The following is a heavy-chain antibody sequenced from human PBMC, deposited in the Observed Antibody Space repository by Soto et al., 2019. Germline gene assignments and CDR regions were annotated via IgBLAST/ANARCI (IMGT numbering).Heavy chain of an antibody. Sequence: SETLSLTCTVSGGPISSGDYYWSWIRQPPGKGLEWIGYMFYRGSADYNPSLKSRVSISVDTSKNKFFLELTSVTAADTAVYHCATEVLRGYGYYFDFWGQGTMVTVSS. J-gene: IGHJ4*02. CDR2: MFYRGSA. D-gene: IGHD5-12*01. CDR1: GGPISSGDYY. CDR3: ATEVLRGYGYYFDF. V-gene: IGHV4-30-4*01.